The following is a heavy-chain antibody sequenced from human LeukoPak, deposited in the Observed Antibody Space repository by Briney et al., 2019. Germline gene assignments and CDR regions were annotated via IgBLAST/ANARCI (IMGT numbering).Heavy chain of an antibody. J-gene: IGHJ4*02. CDR1: GFTFSNNW. CDR3: VRGPYYYASGNYYRGID. CDR2: INSDDNSA. Sequence: PGGSLRLSCAASGFTFSNNWMHWVRQVPGKGLLWVSRINSDDNSASYADSVKGRFAISRDNAKNTLYLQMNSLRVEDTAVYYCVRGPYYYASGNYYRGIDWGQGTLVTVSS. V-gene: IGHV3-74*01. D-gene: IGHD3-10*01.